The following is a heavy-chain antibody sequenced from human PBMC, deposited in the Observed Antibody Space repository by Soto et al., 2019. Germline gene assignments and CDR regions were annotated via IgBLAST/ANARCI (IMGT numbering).Heavy chain of an antibody. D-gene: IGHD3-16*01. CDR1: GGSISSGGYY. J-gene: IGHJ3*02. CDR2: IYYSGST. V-gene: IGHV4-31*03. CDR3: ARGDYPMETGAFDI. Sequence: QVQLQESGPGLVKPSQTLSLTCTVSGGSISSGGYYWSWIRQHPGKGLEWIGYIYYSGSTYYNPSLTSRVTISVDTSKNQFSLKLSSVTAADTAVYYCARGDYPMETGAFDIWGQGTMVTVSS.